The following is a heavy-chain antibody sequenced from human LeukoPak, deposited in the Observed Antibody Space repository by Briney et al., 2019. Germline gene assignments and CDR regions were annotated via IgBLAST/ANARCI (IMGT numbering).Heavy chain of an antibody. D-gene: IGHD4-17*01. CDR3: ARRVTVTTDYFDY. CDR2: IYHRGSI. CDR1: GYSLSSDYY. V-gene: IGHV4-38-2*01. Sequence: SETLSLTCAVSGYSLSSDYYWGWIRQPPGKGLEYIGSIYHRGSIYYNPSLKSRVTILVDTSKNQFSLKLSSVTAAGTAVYFCARRVTVTTDYFDYWGQGTLVTVSS. J-gene: IGHJ4*02.